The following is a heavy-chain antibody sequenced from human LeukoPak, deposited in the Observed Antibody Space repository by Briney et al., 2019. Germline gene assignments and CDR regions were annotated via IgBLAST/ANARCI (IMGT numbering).Heavy chain of an antibody. Sequence: SETLSLTCTVSSYSITRDFWSWIRQSPGKGLEWIGFIFYSGTTTYNPSLRSRVTISVDTSKNQSSLKLGSVTAADTAVYYCARQAFCSGSTCNPFDYWGQGTLVTVAS. CDR3: ARQAFCSGSTCNPFDY. CDR1: SYSITRDF. D-gene: IGHD3/OR15-3a*01. J-gene: IGHJ4*02. V-gene: IGHV4-59*01. CDR2: IFYSGTT.